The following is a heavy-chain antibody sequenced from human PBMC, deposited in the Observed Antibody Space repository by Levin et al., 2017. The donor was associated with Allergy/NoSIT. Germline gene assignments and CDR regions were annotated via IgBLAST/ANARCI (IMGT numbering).Heavy chain of an antibody. CDR2: INHSGST. CDR3: ATNSGYAGGNWFDP. V-gene: IGHV4-34*01. Sequence: SETLSLTCAVYGGSFSGYYWSWIRQPPGKGLEWIGEINHSGSTNYNPSLKSRVTISVDTSKNQFSLKLSSVTAADTAVYYCATNSGYAGGNWFDPWGQGTLVTVSS. J-gene: IGHJ5*02. D-gene: IGHD5-12*01. CDR1: GGSFSGYY.